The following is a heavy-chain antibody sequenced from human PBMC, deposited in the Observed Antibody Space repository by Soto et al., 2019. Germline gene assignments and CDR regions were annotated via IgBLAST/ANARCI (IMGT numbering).Heavy chain of an antibody. V-gene: IGHV5-10-1*01. D-gene: IGHD3-10*01. CDR2: IDSSDSYS. Sequence: GESLKISCKASGYSFSSYWISWVRQMPGKGLEWMGRIDSSDSYSKYSPSFQGHVTMSADKSINTAFLQWSSLKASDTAMYYCARRLRSSGSYHDYWGQGTLVTVSS. CDR3: ARRLRSSGSYHDY. J-gene: IGHJ4*02. CDR1: GYSFSSYW.